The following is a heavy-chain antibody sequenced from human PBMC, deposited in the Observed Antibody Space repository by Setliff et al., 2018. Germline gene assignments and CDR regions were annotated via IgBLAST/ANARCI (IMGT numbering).Heavy chain of an antibody. J-gene: IGHJ6*02. CDR1: GGSISSSIW. D-gene: IGHD3-10*01. CDR3: ARDHVYGSQYYYYYYGMDV. CDR2: IKQDGSEK. Sequence: ETLSLTCAVSGGSISSSIWMSWVRQAPGKGLEWVANIKQDGSEKYYVDSVKGRFTISRDNAKNSLYLQMNSLRAEDTAVYYCARDHVYGSQYYYYYYGMDVWGQGTTVTV. V-gene: IGHV3-7*01.